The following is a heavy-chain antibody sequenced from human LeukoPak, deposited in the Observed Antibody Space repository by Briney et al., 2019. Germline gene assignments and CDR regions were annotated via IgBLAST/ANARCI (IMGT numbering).Heavy chain of an antibody. D-gene: IGHD1-26*01. Sequence: GGSLGLSCVASGFSFRNYAIHWVRQALGKGLEYVSVINTDGRITYYADSVKGRFTISRDNSKNTVYLQMGSLRGEDMAVYYCTRDGGSFCDFDYWGQGALVTVSS. CDR3: TRDGGSFCDFDY. CDR2: INTDGRIT. CDR1: GFSFRNYA. V-gene: IGHV3-64*02. J-gene: IGHJ4*02.